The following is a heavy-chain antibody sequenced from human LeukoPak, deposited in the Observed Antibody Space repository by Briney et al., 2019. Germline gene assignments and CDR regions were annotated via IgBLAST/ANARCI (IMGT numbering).Heavy chain of an antibody. V-gene: IGHV4-39*01. CDR2: IYYSWST. CDR1: GGSISSSGYY. J-gene: IGHJ4*02. Sequence: SETLSLTCTVSGGSISSSGYYWGWIRQPPGKGLEWVGSIYYSWSTYYNPSLKSRVTISVGTSKNQFSLKLSSVTAEDTAVYYCARRRVISVAPGYFDYWGQGTLVTVSS. CDR3: ARRRVISVAPGYFDY. D-gene: IGHD6-19*01.